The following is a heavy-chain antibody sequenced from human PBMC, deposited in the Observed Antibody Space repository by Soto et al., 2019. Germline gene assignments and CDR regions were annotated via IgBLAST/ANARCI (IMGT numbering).Heavy chain of an antibody. V-gene: IGHV4-34*01. Sequence: SETLSLTCAVYGGSFRGYYWSWIRQPPGKGLEWIGEINHSGSTNYNPSLKSRVTISVDTSKNQFSLKLSSVTAADTAVYYCASYYYGSGSYYRRFDPWGQGTLVTVSS. CDR1: GGSFRGYY. J-gene: IGHJ5*02. CDR3: ASYYYGSGSYYRRFDP. D-gene: IGHD3-10*01. CDR2: INHSGST.